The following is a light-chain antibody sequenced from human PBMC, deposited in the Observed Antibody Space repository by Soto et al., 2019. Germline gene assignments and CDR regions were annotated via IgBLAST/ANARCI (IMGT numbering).Light chain of an antibody. Sequence: QSVLTQPPSASGTPGQRVTISCSGSSSNIGSNYVYWYQQLPGTAPKLLIYRNNQRPSGVPDRFSGSESGTSASLAISGLRSEDEADYYCAAWDDSLSASVVFGGGTKLTVL. CDR3: AAWDDSLSASVV. CDR1: SSNIGSNY. CDR2: RNN. V-gene: IGLV1-47*01. J-gene: IGLJ2*01.